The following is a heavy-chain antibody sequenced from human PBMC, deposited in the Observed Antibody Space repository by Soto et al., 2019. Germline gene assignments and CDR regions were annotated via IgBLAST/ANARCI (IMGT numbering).Heavy chain of an antibody. CDR2: IYWDDDK. J-gene: IGHJ4*02. Sequence: QITLNESGPTVVKPAETLTRTCTFSGFSLTTSGVDVGWIRQSPGKAPEWLALIYWDDDKRYSASLKSRLTITKDTSKNQVVLTMASVDPADTATYYCAHRILRTVFGLVTTTAIYFDFWGQGTPVVVSS. V-gene: IGHV2-5*02. CDR3: AHRILRTVFGLVTTTAIYFDF. CDR1: GFSLTTSGVD. D-gene: IGHD3-3*01.